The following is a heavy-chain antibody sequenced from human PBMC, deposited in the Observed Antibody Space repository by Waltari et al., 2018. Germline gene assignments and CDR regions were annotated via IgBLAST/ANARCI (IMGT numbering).Heavy chain of an antibody. D-gene: IGHD6-13*01. J-gene: IGHJ5*02. V-gene: IGHV1-69-2*01. CDR1: GYTFTDYY. CDR2: VDPENGET. CDR3: ATLEIGIAAAGTYNWFDP. Sequence: EVQLVQSGAEVKKPGATVKISCKASGYTFTDYYMHWVQQAPGKGLEWMGGVDPENGETIYAEKFQGRVTITADTSTDTAYMELSSLRSEDTAVYYCATLEIGIAAAGTYNWFDPWGQGTLVTVSS.